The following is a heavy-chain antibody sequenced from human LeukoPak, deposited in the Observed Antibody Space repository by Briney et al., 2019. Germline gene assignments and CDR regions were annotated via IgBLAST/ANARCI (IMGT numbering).Heavy chain of an antibody. CDR1: NGSISSYS. D-gene: IGHD3-10*01. Sequence: SETLSLTCTVSNGSISSYSWSWIRQTPEKELEWLGYLYNSGNTNYNPSLKSRVTISVDTAKKQFSLKLRSVTAADTAVYYCASGGVMVRESGTNPYYFDYWGQGTLVTVSS. J-gene: IGHJ4*02. CDR3: ASGGVMVRESGTNPYYFDY. CDR2: LYNSGNT. V-gene: IGHV4-59*01.